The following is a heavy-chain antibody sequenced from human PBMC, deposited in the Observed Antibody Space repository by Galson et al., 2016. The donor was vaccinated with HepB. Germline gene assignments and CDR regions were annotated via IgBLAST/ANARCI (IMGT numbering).Heavy chain of an antibody. J-gene: IGHJ6*02. CDR3: AIGKXILRPGRYYYSGMXV. CDR1: XXXISXXXYX. V-gene: IGHV4-31*03. D-gene: IGHD1-1*01. Sequence: TLXXTCTVSXXXISXXXYXXXWIXXXPGKXXEWXXYISYSXSTYYXXSLKSRVTISVDRSKNQFSLELNSVTAADPAVFYCAIGKXILRPGRYYYSGMXVWGQGXXVTXXX. CDR2: ISYSXST.